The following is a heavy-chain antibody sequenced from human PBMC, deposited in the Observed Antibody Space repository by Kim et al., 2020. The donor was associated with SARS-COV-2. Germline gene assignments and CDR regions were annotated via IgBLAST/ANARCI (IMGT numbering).Heavy chain of an antibody. CDR3: ASQEVGRDYFDY. J-gene: IGHJ4*02. V-gene: IGHV3-48*03. CDR2: ISSSGSTI. Sequence: GGSLRLSCAASGFTFSSYEMNWVRQAPGKGLEWVSYISSSGSTIYYADSVKGRFTISRDNAKNSLYLQMNSLRAEDTAVYYCASQEVGRDYFDYWGQGTLVTVSS. D-gene: IGHD3-10*01. CDR1: GFTFSSYE.